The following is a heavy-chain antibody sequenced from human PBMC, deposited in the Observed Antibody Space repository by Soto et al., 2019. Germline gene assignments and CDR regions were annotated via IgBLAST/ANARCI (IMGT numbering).Heavy chain of an antibody. D-gene: IGHD4-17*01. CDR3: ARGPLTTFTTVIEYFQH. V-gene: IGHV1-8*01. CDR2: MNPNSGNT. CDR1: GYTFTSYD. Sequence: GASVKVSCKASGYTFTSYDINWVRQATGQGLEWMGWMNPNSGNTGYAQKFQGRVTMTRNTSISTAYMELSSLRSEDTAVYYCARGPLTTFTTVIEYFQHWGQGTLVTVS. J-gene: IGHJ1*01.